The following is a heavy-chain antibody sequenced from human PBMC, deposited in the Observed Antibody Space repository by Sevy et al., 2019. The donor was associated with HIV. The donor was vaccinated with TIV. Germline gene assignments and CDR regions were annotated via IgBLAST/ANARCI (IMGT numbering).Heavy chain of an antibody. CDR3: ARDRYYDASGYYYYYYGMDV. J-gene: IGHJ6*02. D-gene: IGHD3-22*01. CDR1: GLTVSSNY. Sequence: GGSLRLSCAASGLTVSSNYMSWVRQAPGKGLEWVSVIDSGGSTYYGDSVKGRFTISSDNSRNTLYLQMNSLRAEDTAVYYCARDRYYDASGYYYYYYGMDVWGQGTTVTVSS. CDR2: IDSGGST. V-gene: IGHV3-66*01.